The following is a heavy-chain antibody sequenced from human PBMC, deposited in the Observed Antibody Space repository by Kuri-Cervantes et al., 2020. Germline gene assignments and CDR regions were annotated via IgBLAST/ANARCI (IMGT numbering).Heavy chain of an antibody. J-gene: IGHJ4*02. Sequence: ASVKVSCKASGYTFTDYYMHWVRQAPGQGLEWMGWINPNSGGTNYAQKFQGRVTMTRDTSISTAYMELSRLRSDDTAVYYCARVARSGGSPPYYFDYWGQGTLVTVSS. V-gene: IGHV1-2*02. CDR2: INPNSGGT. CDR3: ARVARSGGSPPYYFDY. D-gene: IGHD4-23*01. CDR1: GYTFTDYY.